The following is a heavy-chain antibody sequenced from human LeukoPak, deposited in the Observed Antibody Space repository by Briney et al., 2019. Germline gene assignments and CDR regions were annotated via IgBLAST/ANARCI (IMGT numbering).Heavy chain of an antibody. V-gene: IGHV4-31*03. CDR1: GGSISSGGYY. Sequence: SETLSLTCTVSGGSISSGGYYWSWIRQHPGKGLEWIGYIYDSGSTYYNPSLKSRVTISVDTSQNQFSLKLNSATAADTAVYYCARGCDSRGMDVWGQGTTVTVSS. CDR3: ARGCDSRGMDV. CDR2: IYDSGST. J-gene: IGHJ6*02. D-gene: IGHD2-21*02.